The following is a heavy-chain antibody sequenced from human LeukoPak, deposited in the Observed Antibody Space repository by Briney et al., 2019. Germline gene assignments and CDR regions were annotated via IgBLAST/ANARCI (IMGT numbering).Heavy chain of an antibody. D-gene: IGHD3-22*01. CDR1: GFTFSRYA. Sequence: GGSLRLSCAASGFTFSRYAMHWVRQAPGKGLEWEAVTSPDGNEKYYADSVKGRFTISRDNSKNTVFLQMNSLSTEDTAVYSCFTGSAYYYDSWGQGTLVTVSS. J-gene: IGHJ5*01. CDR2: TSPDGNEK. V-gene: IGHV3-30*01. CDR3: FTGSAYYYDS.